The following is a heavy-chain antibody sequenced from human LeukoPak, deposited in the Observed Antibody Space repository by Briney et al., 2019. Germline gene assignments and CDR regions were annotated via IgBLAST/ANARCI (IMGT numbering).Heavy chain of an antibody. CDR1: GYTFTGYY. Sequence: ASAKVSCKASGYTFTGYYMHWVRQAPGQGLEWMGWISTYNGNTNSAQKLQGRVTMTTDTSTSTAHMELRSLRSDDTAVYYCARDPCSGGSCHDAFDIWGQGTTVTVSS. CDR3: ARDPCSGGSCHDAFDI. V-gene: IGHV1-18*04. CDR2: ISTYNGNT. D-gene: IGHD2-15*01. J-gene: IGHJ3*02.